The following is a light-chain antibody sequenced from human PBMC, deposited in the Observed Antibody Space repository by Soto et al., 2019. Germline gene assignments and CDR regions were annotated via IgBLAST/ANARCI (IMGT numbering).Light chain of an antibody. V-gene: IGKV3D-15*01. J-gene: IGKJ4*01. CDR2: GAS. CDR3: QQYKDWPPLT. CDR1: QSVNIN. Sequence: EIVMTQSPVTLSASPGERVTLSCRASQSVNINLAWYQQRPGQAPRVLLYGASNRASGIPDRFSGSGSGTDFTLTISSLEPDDFALYYCQQYKDWPPLTFGGGTRVEIK.